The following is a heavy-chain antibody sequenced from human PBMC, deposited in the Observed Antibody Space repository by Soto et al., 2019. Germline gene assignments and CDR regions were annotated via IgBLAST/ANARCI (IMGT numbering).Heavy chain of an antibody. Sequence: SETLFLTCTVSGGSISRVSCYWGGIRQPPGKGREWVGCVYYSGSTYYNPSLKSRVTISVDTAKNQFSLKLSSVNAADTAVYYCARGRAREGYDYVCGSYPTPVFDYWGQGTMVTVSS. CDR2: VYYSGST. CDR3: ARGRAREGYDYVCGSYPTPVFDY. J-gene: IGHJ4*02. CDR1: GGSISRVSCY. V-gene: IGHV4-31*03. D-gene: IGHD3-16*02.